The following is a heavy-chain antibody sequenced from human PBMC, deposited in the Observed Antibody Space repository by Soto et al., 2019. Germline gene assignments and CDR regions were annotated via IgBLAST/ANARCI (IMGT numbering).Heavy chain of an antibody. D-gene: IGHD6-19*01. CDR3: ARHEAPSGWYFDY. Sequence: ASETLSLTCTVSGASVSSSSCYWGWIRQPPGKGLEWIGSIYYSGSTYYNPSLKSRVTISVDTSKNQFSLKPSSVTAADTAVYYCARHEAPSGWYFDYWGQGTLVTV. J-gene: IGHJ4*02. V-gene: IGHV4-39*01. CDR2: IYYSGST. CDR1: GASVSSSSCY.